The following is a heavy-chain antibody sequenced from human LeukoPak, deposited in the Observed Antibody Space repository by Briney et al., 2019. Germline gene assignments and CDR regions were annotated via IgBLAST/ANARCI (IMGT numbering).Heavy chain of an antibody. V-gene: IGHV3-48*01. D-gene: IGHD2-21*01. Sequence: PGRSLSLSCAVSGFTFSSYSMNWVRQAPGKGLEWVSYISSSSSTIYYEDSVKSRFTISRDNAKNSLYLQMNSLRAEDMAVYYCARDQLRGVTRCDYWGQGTLVTVSS. CDR2: ISSSSSTI. CDR1: GFTFSSYS. CDR3: ARDQLRGVTRCDY. J-gene: IGHJ4*02.